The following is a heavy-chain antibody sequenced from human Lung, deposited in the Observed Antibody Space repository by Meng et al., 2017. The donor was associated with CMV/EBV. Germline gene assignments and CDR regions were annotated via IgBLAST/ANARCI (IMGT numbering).Heavy chain of an antibody. CDR2: IYHSGST. V-gene: IGHV4-4*02. J-gene: IGHJ4*02. Sequence: VTRPGPGPGLVKPSGTLSLTCAVSGGSISSSNWWSWVRQPPGKGLEWIGEIYHSGSTNYNPSLKSRVTISVDKSKNQFSLKLSSVTAADTAVYYCASFPPPGKQWLVTDYWGQGTLVTVSS. CDR1: GGSISSSNW. CDR3: ASFPPPGKQWLVTDY. D-gene: IGHD6-19*01.